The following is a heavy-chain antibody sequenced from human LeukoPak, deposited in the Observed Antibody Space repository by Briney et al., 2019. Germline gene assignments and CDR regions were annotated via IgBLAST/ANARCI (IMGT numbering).Heavy chain of an antibody. D-gene: IGHD6-13*01. CDR1: GFTFSSYW. CDR2: IKQDGSEK. Sequence: GGSLRLSCAASGFTFSSYWMSWVRQAPGKGLEWVANIKQDGSEKYYVDSVKGRFTISRDNAKNSLYLQMNSLRAEDTAVYYCASWAGTAAGFSGPFDYWGQGTLVTVSS. CDR3: ASWAGTAAGFSGPFDY. J-gene: IGHJ4*02. V-gene: IGHV3-7*01.